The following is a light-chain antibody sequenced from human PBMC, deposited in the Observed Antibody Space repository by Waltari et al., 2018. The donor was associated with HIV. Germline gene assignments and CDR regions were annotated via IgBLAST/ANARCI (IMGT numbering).Light chain of an antibody. J-gene: IGKJ4*01. CDR1: RSILHSSDNRNY. V-gene: IGKV4-1*01. Sequence: RATINCTSSRSILHSSDNRNYLAWYQQKPRQPPKLLISWASTRESGVPDRFSGSGSGTAFTLTITRLQAEDVAVYHCQQYFRIPPTFGGGTKVEIK. CDR3: QQYFRIPPT. CDR2: WAS.